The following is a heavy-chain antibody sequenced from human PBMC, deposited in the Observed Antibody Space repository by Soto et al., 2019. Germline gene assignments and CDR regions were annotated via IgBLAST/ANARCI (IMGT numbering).Heavy chain of an antibody. J-gene: IGHJ4*02. CDR3: ARDHRWGYEYGDYGDS. CDR1: GFGFDEYG. CDR2: INRHGDST. V-gene: IGHV3-20*04. D-gene: IGHD4-17*01. Sequence: VYLVESGGGVVRPGGSLRLSCAASGFGFDEYGMSWVRQGPGKGLEWVSGINRHGDSTGYADSVKGRFTISRDNAKNSLDLEMSGLRGEDTAFYYCARDHRWGYEYGDYGDSWGQGTLVTVSS.